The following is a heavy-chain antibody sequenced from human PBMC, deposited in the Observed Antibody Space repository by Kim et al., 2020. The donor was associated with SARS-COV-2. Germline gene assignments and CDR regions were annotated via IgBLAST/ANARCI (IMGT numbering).Heavy chain of an antibody. CDR1: GFTFSSYA. D-gene: IGHD7-27*01. V-gene: IGHV3-33*06. Sequence: GGSLRLSCAASGFTFSSYAMHWVRQAPGKGLEWVAVIWYDGSNKYYADSVKGRFTISRDNSKNTLYLQMNSLRAEDTAVYYCAKDRGYFSTGGDYWGQGTLVTVSS. CDR3: AKDRGYFSTGGDY. CDR2: IWYDGSNK. J-gene: IGHJ4*02.